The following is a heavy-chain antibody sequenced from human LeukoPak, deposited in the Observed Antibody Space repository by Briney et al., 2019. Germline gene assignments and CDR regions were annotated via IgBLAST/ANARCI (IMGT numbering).Heavy chain of an antibody. CDR2: ISAYNGNT. J-gene: IGHJ5*02. CDR1: GYTFTSYG. V-gene: IGHV1-18*01. Sequence: ASVKVSCKASGYTFTSYGISWVRQAPGQGLEWMGWISAYNGNTNYAQKFQGRVTITADESTSTAYMELSSLRSEDTAVYYCARDRSPPDWFDPWGQGTLVTVSS. CDR3: ARDRSPPDWFDP. D-gene: IGHD3-10*01.